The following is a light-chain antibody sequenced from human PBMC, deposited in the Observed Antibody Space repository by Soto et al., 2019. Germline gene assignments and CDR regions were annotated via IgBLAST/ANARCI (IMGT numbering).Light chain of an antibody. V-gene: IGKV1-6*01. J-gene: IGKJ1*01. CDR2: DAS. CDR1: QNINNY. Sequence: IQMTQSPSSLSASVGDRVTITCQASQNINNYLNWYQQKPGRAPNLLIFDASSLQSGVPSRFSGSGSGRDFTLTISSLQPEDFATYYCLLDYSYFWAFGQGTKVDIK. CDR3: LLDYSYFWA.